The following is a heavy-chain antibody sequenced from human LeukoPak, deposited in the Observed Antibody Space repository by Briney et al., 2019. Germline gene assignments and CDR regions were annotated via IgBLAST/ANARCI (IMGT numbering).Heavy chain of an antibody. J-gene: IGHJ3*02. CDR2: IKQDGSEK. CDR1: GFTFSSYW. D-gene: IGHD3-3*01. V-gene: IGHV3-7*01. CDR3: ARMYYDFWSKGAFDI. Sequence: GGSLRLSCAASGFTFSSYWMSWVRQAPGKGLEWVANIKQDGSEKYYVDSVKGRFTISRDNAKNSLYLQMNSLRAEDTAVYYCARMYYDFWSKGAFDIWGQGTMVTVSS.